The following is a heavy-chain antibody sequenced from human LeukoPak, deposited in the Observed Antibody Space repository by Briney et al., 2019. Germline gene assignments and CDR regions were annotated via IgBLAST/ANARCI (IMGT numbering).Heavy chain of an antibody. CDR2: INWNGGST. Sequence: GGSLRLSCAASGFTFSTFAMLWVRQPPGKGLEWVSGINWNGGSTGYADSVKGRFTISRDNAKNSLYLQMNSLRAEDTAVYYCAELGITMIGGVWGKGTTVTISS. CDR3: AELGITMIGGV. D-gene: IGHD3-10*02. J-gene: IGHJ6*04. CDR1: GFTFSTFA. V-gene: IGHV3-20*04.